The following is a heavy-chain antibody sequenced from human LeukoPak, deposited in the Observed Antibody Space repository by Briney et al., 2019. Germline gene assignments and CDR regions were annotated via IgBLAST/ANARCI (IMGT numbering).Heavy chain of an antibody. J-gene: IGHJ5*02. V-gene: IGHV3-23*01. D-gene: IGHD1-26*01. CDR1: GFTFRSYA. CDR2: ISGSGDST. Sequence: GGSLRLSCAASGFTFRSYAMSWVRQAPGKGLEWVSVISGSGDSTYYADSVKGRFTISRDNAKNSLYLQMNSLRAEDTAVYYCARGPPNYLVGATWFDPWGQGTLVTVSS. CDR3: ARGPPNYLVGATWFDP.